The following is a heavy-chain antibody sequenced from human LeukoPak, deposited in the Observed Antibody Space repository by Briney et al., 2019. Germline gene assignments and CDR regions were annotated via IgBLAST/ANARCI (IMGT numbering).Heavy chain of an antibody. D-gene: IGHD3-3*01. CDR1: GFTFSSFW. V-gene: IGHV3-7*03. Sequence: GGSLRLSCAASGFTFSSFWMNWVRQAPGKGLEWVANIKQDGSERNYVDSVKGRSTISRDNAKNSLYLQMSSLRVEDTVVYYCARDVLGRSGEQLDYWGQGILVTVSS. CDR3: ARDVLGRSGEQLDY. J-gene: IGHJ4*02. CDR2: IKQDGSER.